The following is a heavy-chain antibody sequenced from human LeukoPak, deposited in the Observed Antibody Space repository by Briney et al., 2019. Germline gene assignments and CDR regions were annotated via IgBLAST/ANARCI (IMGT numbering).Heavy chain of an antibody. CDR3: AVYHSGGYTSYFDY. CDR2: ISHSGIT. V-gene: IGHV4-39*07. Sequence: SETLSLTCTVSGGSVSSGTYYWGWIRQSPDMGLEWIGIISHSGITDYNPSLKSRVTISVDKSKNQFSLKLTSVTAADTAVYYCAVYHSGGYTSYFDYWGQGSLVTVSS. J-gene: IGHJ4*02. CDR1: GGSVSSGTYY. D-gene: IGHD3-22*01.